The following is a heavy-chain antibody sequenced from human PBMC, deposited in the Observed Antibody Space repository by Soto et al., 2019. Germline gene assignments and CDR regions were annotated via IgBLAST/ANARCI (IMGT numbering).Heavy chain of an antibody. D-gene: IGHD3-3*02. Sequence: GASVKVSCKAAGYTFSTYTMNWVRQAPGQSLEWMGWINAGSGNTKYSQNFQGRVSITRDTSASTVYMELTGLKSEDTAMYYCARDTETLGPRANDALDIWGQGTMVTVS. CDR1: GYTFSTYT. V-gene: IGHV1-3*01. CDR3: ARDTETLGPRANDALDI. J-gene: IGHJ3*02. CDR2: INAGSGNT.